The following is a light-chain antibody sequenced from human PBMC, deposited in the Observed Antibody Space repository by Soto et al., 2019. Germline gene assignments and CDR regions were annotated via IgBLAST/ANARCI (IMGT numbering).Light chain of an antibody. CDR1: QGVSSN. CDR3: QQYNNWPPIN. V-gene: IGKV3-15*01. Sequence: IRMTHFPATLSASPWGGATLSCRAGQGVSSNFAWYQQKPGQPPRLLIYGASTSATGIPARFSGSGSGTEFTLTISSLQSEDFAVYYCQQYNNWPPINFGQGTRLEI. J-gene: IGKJ5*01. CDR2: GAS.